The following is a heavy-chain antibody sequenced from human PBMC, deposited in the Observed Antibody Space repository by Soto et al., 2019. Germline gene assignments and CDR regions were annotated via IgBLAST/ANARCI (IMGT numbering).Heavy chain of an antibody. Sequence: ASVKVSCKASGNTVPNYAMHWVRQAPGQGLEWMGIINPSGGSTSYAQKFQGRVTMTRDTSTSTVYMELSSLRSEDTAVYYCARWISMIVDAFDIWGQGTMVTVSS. CDR1: GNTVPNYA. V-gene: IGHV1-46*03. CDR3: ARWISMIVDAFDI. D-gene: IGHD3-22*01. CDR2: INPSGGST. J-gene: IGHJ3*02.